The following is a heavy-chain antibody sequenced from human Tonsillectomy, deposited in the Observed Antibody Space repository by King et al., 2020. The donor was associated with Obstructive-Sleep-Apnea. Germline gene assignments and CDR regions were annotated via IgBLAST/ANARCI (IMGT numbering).Heavy chain of an antibody. J-gene: IGHJ6*02. CDR2: ISSSGSTR. CDR3: SREGVVVVTAIEYYYYYGMDV. V-gene: IGHV3-11*01. D-gene: IGHD2-21*02. Sequence: VQLVESGGGLVKPGGSLRLSCAASGFTFSDDYMIWIRQAPGKGLEWVSYISSSGSTRYYADYVKGRLTISRDNAKNSLYLQMNSLRAEDTAVYYCSREGVVVVTAIEYYYYYGMDVWGQGTTVTVSS. CDR1: GFTFSDDY.